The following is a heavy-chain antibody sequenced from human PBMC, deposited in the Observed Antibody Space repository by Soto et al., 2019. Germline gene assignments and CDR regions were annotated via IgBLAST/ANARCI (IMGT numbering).Heavy chain of an antibody. CDR2: ISSGSSNI. CDR1: GFAFRSYN. CDR3: ASATVVNATFEF. Sequence: PGGSLRLSCAASGFAFRSYNMNWVRQAPGKGLEWVASISSGSSNIYYADSVKGRFTISRDNAKNSLYLQMDSLRAEDSAVYYCASATVVNATFEFWGKGTLVTVSS. V-gene: IGHV3-21*01. J-gene: IGHJ4*02. D-gene: IGHD4-17*01.